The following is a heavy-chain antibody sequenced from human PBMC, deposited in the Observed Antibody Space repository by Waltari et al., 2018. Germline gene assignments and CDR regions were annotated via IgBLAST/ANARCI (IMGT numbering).Heavy chain of an antibody. J-gene: IGHJ4*02. CDR3: ARGRDYYGSGSYFDY. V-gene: IGHV5-51*01. Sequence: EVQLVQSGAEVQKPGESLTISCKGSGYRFPSYWIGWVRQLPGKGLEWMGIIYPGYSDTRYSPSFQGQVTISADKSISTAYLQWSSLKASDTAMYYCARGRDYYGSGSYFDYWGQGTLVTVSS. CDR1: GYRFPSYW. CDR2: IYPGYSDT. D-gene: IGHD3-10*01.